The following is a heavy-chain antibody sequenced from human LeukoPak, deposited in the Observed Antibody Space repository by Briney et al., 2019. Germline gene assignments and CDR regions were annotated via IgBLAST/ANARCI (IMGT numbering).Heavy chain of an antibody. CDR2: IYSGGST. Sequence: GGSLRLSCAASGFTFSSYGMQWVRQAPGKGLEWVSVIYSGGSTYYADSVKGRFTISRDNSKNTLYLQMNSLRAEDTAVYYCATSGVGATNFDYWGQGTLVTVSS. CDR1: GFTFSSYG. J-gene: IGHJ4*02. CDR3: ATSGVGATNFDY. D-gene: IGHD1-26*01. V-gene: IGHV3-NL1*01.